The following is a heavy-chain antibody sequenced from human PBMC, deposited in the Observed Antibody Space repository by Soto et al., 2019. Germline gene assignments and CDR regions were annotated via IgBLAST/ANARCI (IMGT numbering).Heavy chain of an antibody. V-gene: IGHV1-3*01. D-gene: IGHD6-13*01. Sequence: ASVKVSCKASGYTFTSYAMHWVRQAPGQRLEWMGWINAGNGNTKYSQKFQGRVTITRDTSASTAYMELSSLRSEDTAVYYCARVRGIAAAGGLSYYYYYGMDVCGQGTTVTVSS. CDR2: INAGNGNT. CDR3: ARVRGIAAAGGLSYYYYYGMDV. CDR1: GYTFTSYA. J-gene: IGHJ6*02.